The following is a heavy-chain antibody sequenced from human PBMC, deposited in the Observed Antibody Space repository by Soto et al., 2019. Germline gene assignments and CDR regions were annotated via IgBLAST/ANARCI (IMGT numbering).Heavy chain of an antibody. J-gene: IGHJ6*02. D-gene: IGHD2-21*02. V-gene: IGHV3-7*03. CDR2: IPQDGVDG. CDR1: GFIFSMYS. Sequence: DVKLVESGVGMVQPGDSLRLSCEVSGFIFSMYSMSWVRQTPGKGLEWVAKIPQDGVDGHYADAVKGRFTISRDDGKNSLYLQMNNLRAEDTAVYYCARDHLILPAHDFFYGSDVWGRGATVTVSS. CDR3: ARDHLILPAHDFFYGSDV.